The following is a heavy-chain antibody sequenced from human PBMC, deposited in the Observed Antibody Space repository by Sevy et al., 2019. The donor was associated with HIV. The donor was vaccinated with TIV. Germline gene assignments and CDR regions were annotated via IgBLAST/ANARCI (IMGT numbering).Heavy chain of an antibody. J-gene: IGHJ4*02. Sequence: SETLSLTCSVSGGSITSKNYFWAWIRQSPGKCLEWIGSIYHSGSTYHSPSLQSRVGISVDTSRRHFSLKLSSVTATDTAVYYCARHSFKHGYRPHYFDYWSQGTLVTVSS. CDR3: ARHSFKHGYRPHYFDY. D-gene: IGHD5-18*01. CDR2: IYHSGST. V-gene: IGHV4-39*01. CDR1: GGSITSKNYF.